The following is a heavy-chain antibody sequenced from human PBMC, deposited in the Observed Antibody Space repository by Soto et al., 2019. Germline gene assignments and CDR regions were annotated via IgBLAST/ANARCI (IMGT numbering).Heavy chain of an antibody. Sequence: GGSLRLSCAASGFTFSSYGMHWVRQAPGKGLEWVAVISYDGSNKYYADSVKGRFTISRDNSKNTLYLQMNSLRAEDTDVYFFSKDFGGPTYYYDSRGLNWFDPWGQGTLVTVSS. CDR1: GFTFSSYG. V-gene: IGHV3-30*18. D-gene: IGHD3-22*01. CDR2: ISYDGSNK. J-gene: IGHJ5*01. CDR3: SKDFGGPTYYYDSRGLNWFDP.